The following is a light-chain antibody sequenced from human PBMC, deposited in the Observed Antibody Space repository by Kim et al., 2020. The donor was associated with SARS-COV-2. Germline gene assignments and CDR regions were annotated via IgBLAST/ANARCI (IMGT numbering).Light chain of an antibody. J-gene: IGLJ1*01. CDR2: DDI. CDR3: QAWDSSRYV. Sequence: SVSQGQTATITCSGDDLGNKFVCWYRQKPGQAPVLVMYDDIKRPSGIPERFSGSNSGNTATLTISGTQAMDEADYYCQAWDSSRYVFGTGTQVTVL. V-gene: IGLV3-1*01. CDR1: DLGNKF.